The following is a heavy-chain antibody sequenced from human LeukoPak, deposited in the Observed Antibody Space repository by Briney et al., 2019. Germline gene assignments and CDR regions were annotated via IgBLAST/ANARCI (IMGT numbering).Heavy chain of an antibody. Sequence: ASVKVSYKASGYTFTDYYMHWVRQAPGQGLEWMGWINPNSGGAHYAQKFQGRVSMTRDTSISTIYMELSRLTSGDTAVYYCARQASGGWYYDYWGHGTLVTVSS. J-gene: IGHJ4*01. D-gene: IGHD6-19*01. CDR2: INPNSGGA. CDR3: ARQASGGWYYDY. V-gene: IGHV1-2*02. CDR1: GYTFTDYY.